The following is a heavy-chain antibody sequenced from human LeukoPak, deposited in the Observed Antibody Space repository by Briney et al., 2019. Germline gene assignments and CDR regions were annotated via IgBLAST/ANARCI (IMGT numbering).Heavy chain of an antibody. CDR3: ARAVTSTEGY. D-gene: IGHD4-17*01. J-gene: IGHJ4*02. CDR1: GFTFSRYW. CDR2: INEDGSGK. V-gene: IGHV3-7*03. Sequence: GGSLRLSCAASGFTFSRYWMTWVRLAPGKGLEWVASINEDGSGKHYVDSVKGRFTISRDNAQKSVYLEMNSLRAEDTAVYYCARAVTSTEGYWGQGTLVTVSS.